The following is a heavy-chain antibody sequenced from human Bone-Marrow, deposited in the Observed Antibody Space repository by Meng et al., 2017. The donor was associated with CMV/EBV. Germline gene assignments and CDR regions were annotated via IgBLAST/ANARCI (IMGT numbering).Heavy chain of an antibody. CDR3: AKAPYSGGFDS. Sequence: GESLKISCAASGFTVSSNEMSWVRQAPGKGLEWVSSISGGCTYYADSRKGRFTISRDNYRHMLYLQMNNLRAEDTAVYYCAKAPYSGGFDSWGQGTLVTVSS. D-gene: IGHD3-10*01. V-gene: IGHV3-38-3*01. J-gene: IGHJ4*02. CDR2: ISGGCT. CDR1: GFTVSSNE.